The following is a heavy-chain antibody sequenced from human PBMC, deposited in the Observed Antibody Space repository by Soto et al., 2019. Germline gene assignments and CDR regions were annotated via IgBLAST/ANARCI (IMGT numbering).Heavy chain of an antibody. CDR3: AKGVDGPHCTRTSCLFYFDY. J-gene: IGHJ4*02. V-gene: IGHV3-23*01. Sequence: EVQLLESGGLLVQPGGSLRLSCAASGFTFSNYAMNWVRQAPGKGLEWVSTISDSGSTYYADSVKAGFTISRDNAKNTQYLQMSSLKAEDTAVYFCAKGVDGPHCTRTSCLFYFDYWGQGALVTVSS. D-gene: IGHD2-2*01. CDR2: ISDSGST. CDR1: GFTFSNYA.